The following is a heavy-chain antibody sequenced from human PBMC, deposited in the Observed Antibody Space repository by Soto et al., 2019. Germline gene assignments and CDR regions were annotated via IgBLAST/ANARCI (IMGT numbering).Heavy chain of an antibody. V-gene: IGHV3-66*01. J-gene: IGHJ2*01. CDR2: IYSGGST. Sequence: EVQLVESGGGLVQPGGSLRRSCAASGFTVSSNYMSWVRQAPGKGLEWVSVIYSGGSTYYADSVKGRFTISRDNAKNTLYLQMNSLRAEDTAVYYCASTSRGVVAAGCRFDLWGRGTLVTVSS. CDR3: ASTSRGVVAAGCRFDL. CDR1: GFTVSSNY. D-gene: IGHD2-15*01.